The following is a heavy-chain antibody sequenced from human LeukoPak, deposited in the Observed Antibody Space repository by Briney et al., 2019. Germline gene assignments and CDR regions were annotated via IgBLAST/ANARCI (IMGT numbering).Heavy chain of an antibody. D-gene: IGHD2-15*01. CDR3: AKGNRFVVVVAASDY. CDR1: GFTFSSYA. CDR2: ISGSGGST. J-gene: IGHJ4*02. Sequence: PGGSLRLSCAASGFTFSSYAMSWVRQAPGKGLEWVSAISGSGGSTYYADSVKGRFTISRDNSKNTLYLQMNSLRAEDTAVYYCAKGNRFVVVVAASDYWGQGTLVTVSS. V-gene: IGHV3-23*01.